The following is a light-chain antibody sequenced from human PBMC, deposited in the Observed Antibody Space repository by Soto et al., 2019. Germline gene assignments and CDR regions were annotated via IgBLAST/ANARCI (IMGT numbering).Light chain of an antibody. CDR1: QSVSSSY. V-gene: IGKV3-20*01. CDR3: QRYGSSVTWT. Sequence: EIVLTQCPGTLSLSPGERATLSCRASQSVSSSYLAWYQQKPGQAPRLLMYATSRRATGIPDRFSGSGSGTDFTLTISRLEPEDFAVYYCQRYGSSVTWTFGQGTKVDIK. J-gene: IGKJ1*01. CDR2: ATS.